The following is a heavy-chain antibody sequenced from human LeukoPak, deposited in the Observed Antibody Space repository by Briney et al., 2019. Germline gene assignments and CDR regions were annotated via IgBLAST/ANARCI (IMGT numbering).Heavy chain of an antibody. CDR1: GYTFTSYG. Sequence: ASVKVSCKASGYTFTSYGISWVRQAPGQRLEWMGWISAYNGNTNYAQKLQGRVTMTTDTSTSTAYMELRSLRSDDTAVYYCAKDSRGYCSSTSCLVPWFDPWGQGTLVTVSS. V-gene: IGHV1-18*01. CDR2: ISAYNGNT. CDR3: AKDSRGYCSSTSCLVPWFDP. D-gene: IGHD2-2*01. J-gene: IGHJ5*02.